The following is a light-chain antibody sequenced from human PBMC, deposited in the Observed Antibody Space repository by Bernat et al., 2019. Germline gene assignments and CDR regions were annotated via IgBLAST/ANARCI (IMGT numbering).Light chain of an antibody. CDR3: AGWEDSLSAVV. J-gene: IGLJ2*01. CDR1: NSNIGGNP. CDR2: GNN. V-gene: IGLV1-44*01. Sequence: QSVLTQPPSASGTPGQRVTISCSGSNSNIGGNPVNWYQQLPGTAPRVVIYGNNHRPSGVPDRFPGSKSVTSAFLAISGLQSEDEADYYCAGWEDSLSAVVFGGGTKLTVL.